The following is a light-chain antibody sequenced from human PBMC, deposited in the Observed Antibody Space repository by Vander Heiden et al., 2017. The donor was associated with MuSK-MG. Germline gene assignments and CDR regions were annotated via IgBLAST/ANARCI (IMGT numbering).Light chain of an antibody. CDR3: GAWDDSLDVPV. CDR1: SSHIESNP. J-gene: IGLJ2*01. Sequence: QPLLTQPPSASRTPAQRVTISCSCCSSHIESNPVNWYQQFPGTSPKPLIYLNDQRPSGVADRFSGSKSGTSASLAISGLRSEDEGDYYCGAWDDSLDVPVIGGGTKLTVL. V-gene: IGLV1-44*01. CDR2: LND.